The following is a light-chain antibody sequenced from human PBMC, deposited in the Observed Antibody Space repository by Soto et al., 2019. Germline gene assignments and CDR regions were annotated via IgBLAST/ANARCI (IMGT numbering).Light chain of an antibody. CDR1: QSVSSY. J-gene: IGKJ1*01. CDR3: QQRSNWPTWT. CDR2: DAS. Sequence: EIVLTQSPATLSLSPGGRATLSCRSSQSVSSYLAWYQLKPGQAPRLLIYDASNRATGIPARFSGSGSGTDFTLTISSLEPEDFAVYYCQQRSNWPTWTFGQGTKVDIK. V-gene: IGKV3-11*01.